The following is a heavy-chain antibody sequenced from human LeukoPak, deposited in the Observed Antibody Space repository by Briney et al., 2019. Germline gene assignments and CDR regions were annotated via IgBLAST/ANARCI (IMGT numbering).Heavy chain of an antibody. V-gene: IGHV3-23*01. D-gene: IGHD3-10*01. Sequence: GGSLRLSCAASGFTFSSYAMSWVRQAPGKGLEWVSAISGSGGSTYYADSVKGRFTISRDNSKNTLYLQMNSLRADDTAVYYCARNYIYGSGSYGVFDYWGQGTLVTVSS. CDR2: ISGSGGST. CDR1: GFTFSSYA. CDR3: ARNYIYGSGSYGVFDY. J-gene: IGHJ4*02.